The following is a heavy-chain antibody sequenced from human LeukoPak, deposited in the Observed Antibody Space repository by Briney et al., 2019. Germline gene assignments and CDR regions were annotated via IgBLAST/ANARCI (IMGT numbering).Heavy chain of an antibody. CDR3: ARDPYYYDSSGYFDY. J-gene: IGHJ4*02. Sequence: ASVKVSCKASGYTFTGNYTHWVRQAPGQGLEWMGWINPNSGGTNYAQRFQGRVTMTRDTSISTAYMELSRLRSDDTAVYYCARDPYYYDSSGYFDYWGQGTLVTVSS. CDR2: INPNSGGT. D-gene: IGHD3-22*01. CDR1: GYTFTGNY. V-gene: IGHV1-2*02.